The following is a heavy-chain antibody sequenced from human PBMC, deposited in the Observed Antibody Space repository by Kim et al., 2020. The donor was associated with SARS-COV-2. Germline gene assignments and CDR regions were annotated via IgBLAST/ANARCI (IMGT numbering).Heavy chain of an antibody. J-gene: IGHJ6*02. CDR2: INTNTGNP. D-gene: IGHD6-13*01. CDR1: GYTFTSYA. Sequence: ASVKVSCKASGYTFTSYAMNWVRQAPGQGLEWMGWINTNTGNPTYAQGFTGRFVFSLDTSVSTAYLQISSLKAEDTAVYYCARELAAAGSGVPYYYYGMDVWGQGTTVTVSS. V-gene: IGHV7-4-1*02. CDR3: ARELAAAGSGVPYYYYGMDV.